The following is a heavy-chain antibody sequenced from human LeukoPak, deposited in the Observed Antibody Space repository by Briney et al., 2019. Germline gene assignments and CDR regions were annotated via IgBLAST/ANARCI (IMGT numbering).Heavy chain of an antibody. V-gene: IGHV3-21*01. CDR3: ARVAAGAEAHTLHYHYMDV. CDR2: ISSTSMYI. D-gene: IGHD6-13*01. CDR1: GFTFSIYS. J-gene: IGHJ6*03. Sequence: GGSLRLSCAASGFTFSIYSMTWVRQAPGKGLEWVSSISSTSMYIYYADSMRGRLTISRDNAENSLFLQIDSLGVEDTAVYSCARVAAGAEAHTLHYHYMDVWGKGTTVTVSS.